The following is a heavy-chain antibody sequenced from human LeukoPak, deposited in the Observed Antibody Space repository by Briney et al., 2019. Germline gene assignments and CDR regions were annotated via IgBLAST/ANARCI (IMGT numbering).Heavy chain of an antibody. Sequence: SETLSLTCTVSGRSISSSSYYWGRIRQPPGKGLEWIGNIYYSGNTYYNPSLRSRVTISVDKTQNQLSLELTSVTAAATAFYFCARGAYNHYDASGSFDLWGQGTLVTVSS. D-gene: IGHD3-10*01. CDR2: IYYSGNT. CDR3: ARGAYNHYDASGSFDL. V-gene: IGHV4-39*07. CDR1: GRSISSSSYY. J-gene: IGHJ4*02.